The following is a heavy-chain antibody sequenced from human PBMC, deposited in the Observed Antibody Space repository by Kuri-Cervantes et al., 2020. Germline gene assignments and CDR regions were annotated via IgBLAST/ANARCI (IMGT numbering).Heavy chain of an antibody. CDR2: ISGSGGST. CDR1: GLTFDNYA. CDR3: AKGTQLWPEASFDY. V-gene: IGHV3-23*01. Sequence: GGSLRLSCAASGLTFDNYAMSWVRQAPGKGLEWISGISGSGGSTYYADSVKGRFTISRDNSKNTLYLQMKSLRAEDTAVYYCAKGTQLWPEASFDYWGQGTLVTVSS. J-gene: IGHJ4*02. D-gene: IGHD5-18*01.